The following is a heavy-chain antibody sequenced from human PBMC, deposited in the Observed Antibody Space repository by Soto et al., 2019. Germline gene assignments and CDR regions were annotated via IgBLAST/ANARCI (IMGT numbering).Heavy chain of an antibody. V-gene: IGHV3-23*01. CDR2: ISGSGGST. D-gene: IGHD2-15*01. CDR1: GFTFSSYA. CDR3: AKDPYCSGGSCQEDAFDI. J-gene: IGHJ3*02. Sequence: GGSLRLSCAASGFTFSSYAMSWVRQAPGKGLEWVSAISGSGGSTYYADSVKGRFTISRDNSKNTLYLQMNSLRAEDTAVYYCAKDPYCSGGSCQEDAFDIWGQGTMVTVSS.